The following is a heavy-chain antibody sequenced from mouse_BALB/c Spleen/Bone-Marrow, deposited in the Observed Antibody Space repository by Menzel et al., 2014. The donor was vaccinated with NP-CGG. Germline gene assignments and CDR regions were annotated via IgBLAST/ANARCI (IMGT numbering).Heavy chain of an antibody. D-gene: IGHD1-1*01. CDR1: GFTFSDYY. Sequence: VQLQQSGGGLVKPGVSLKLSCAASGFTFSDYYMYWVRQTPEKRLEWVATISDGGSYTYYPDSVKGRFTISRDNAKNNLYLQMSSLKSEDTAMYYCARYGSSPYAMDYWGQGTSVTVSS. V-gene: IGHV5-4*02. CDR2: ISDGGSYT. CDR3: ARYGSSPYAMDY. J-gene: IGHJ4*01.